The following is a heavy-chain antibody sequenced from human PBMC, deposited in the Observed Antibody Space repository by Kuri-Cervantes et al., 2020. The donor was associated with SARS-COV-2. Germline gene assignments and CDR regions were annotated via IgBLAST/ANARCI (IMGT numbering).Heavy chain of an antibody. CDR3: ATPRYCSGGSCYGLFDY. CDR1: GYTFTGYY. V-gene: IGHV1-2*02. D-gene: IGHD2-15*01. J-gene: IGHJ4*02. Sequence: ASVKVSCKASGYTFTGYYMHWVRQAPGQGLEWMGWINPNSGGTNYAQKFQGRVTITRNTSISTAYMELSSLRSEDTAVYYCATPRYCSGGSCYGLFDYWGQGTLVTVSS. CDR2: INPNSGGT.